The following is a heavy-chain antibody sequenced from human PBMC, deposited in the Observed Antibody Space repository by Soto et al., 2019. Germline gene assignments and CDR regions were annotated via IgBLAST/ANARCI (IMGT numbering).Heavy chain of an antibody. J-gene: IGHJ6*02. CDR3: ATQGFYRMGV. Sequence: SETLSLTCTVSGGSISSGGYYWSWIRQHPGKGLEWIGYIYYSGSTNYNPSLKSRVTISVDTSKNQFSLKLSSVTAADTAMFYCATQGFYRMGVWGRGTTVTVSS. CDR2: IYYSGST. V-gene: IGHV4-61*08. CDR1: GGSISSGGYY.